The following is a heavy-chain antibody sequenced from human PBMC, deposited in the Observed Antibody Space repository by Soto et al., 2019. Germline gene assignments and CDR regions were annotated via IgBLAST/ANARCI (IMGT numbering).Heavy chain of an antibody. Sequence: QVQLVQSGAEVKKAGSSVKVSCKASGGTFRSYVITWVRQAPGQGLEWMGRSIPIFGTANYAQKFQGRVTIIADESTSTAYMELSSLRSEHTAVYYCAIESGLTRGLDVWGQGTTVTVSS. V-gene: IGHV1-69*18. CDR3: AIESGLTRGLDV. CDR2: SIPIFGTA. J-gene: IGHJ6*02. D-gene: IGHD3-10*01. CDR1: GGTFRSYV.